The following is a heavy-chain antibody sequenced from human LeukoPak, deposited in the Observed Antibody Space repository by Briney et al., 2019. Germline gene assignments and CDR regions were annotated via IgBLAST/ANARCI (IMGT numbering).Heavy chain of an antibody. CDR3: AGGPGFLIDC. CDR1: GFTFSSYW. CDR2: IDQDGSGK. Sequence: GGSLRLSCVSSGFTFSSYWMSWVRQTPGKGLEWVANIDQDGSGKNYVDSVKGRLTISRDNAKNLLFLQMNSLRPEDTAVYYCAGGPGFLIDCWGQGTLVTVSS. D-gene: IGHD3-3*01. J-gene: IGHJ4*02. V-gene: IGHV3-7*01.